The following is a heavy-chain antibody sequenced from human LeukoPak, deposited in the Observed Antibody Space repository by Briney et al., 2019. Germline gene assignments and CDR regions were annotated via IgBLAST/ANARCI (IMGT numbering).Heavy chain of an antibody. CDR2: IWFDGSDK. J-gene: IGHJ4*02. D-gene: IGHD1-14*01. CDR3: ARDLNREDFDY. Sequence: PGGSLRLSCAASGFSFSNYDMHWVRQAPGKGLEWAAIIWFDGSDKYYGDSVKGRFTISRDNSKNTLYLQMNSLRVEDTAVYYCARDLNREDFDYWGQGTLVAVSS. CDR1: GFSFSNYD. V-gene: IGHV3-33*01.